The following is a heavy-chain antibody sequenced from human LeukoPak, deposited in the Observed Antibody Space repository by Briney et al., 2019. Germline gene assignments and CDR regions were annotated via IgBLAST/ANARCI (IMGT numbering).Heavy chain of an antibody. CDR1: GGSIGSYY. CDR3: ARDPYSYSTGYWDY. V-gene: IGHV4-59*12. J-gene: IGHJ4*02. CDR2: IYYSGSA. D-gene: IGHD3-22*01. Sequence: SETLSLTCTVSGGSIGSYYWNWIRQPPGKGLEYIGYIYYSGSANYNPSLKGRVTISVDTSKNQFSLKLSSVTAADTAVYYCARDPYSYSTGYWDYWGQGRLVTVSS.